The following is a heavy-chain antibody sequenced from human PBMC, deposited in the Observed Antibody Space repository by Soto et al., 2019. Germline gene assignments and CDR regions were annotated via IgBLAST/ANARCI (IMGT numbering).Heavy chain of an antibody. D-gene: IGHD1-1*01. Sequence: SETLSLTCTVSGGSISSGGYYWTWIRQHPVRGLEWIGYVHDTGSSFYHPFLKSRVTISLETSKIQFSLNLRSVTAADTAVYYCARSQMATTGPYFDFWGHGTQVTVSS. CDR3: ARSQMATTGPYFDF. J-gene: IGHJ4*01. CDR1: GGSISSGGYY. CDR2: VHDTGSS. V-gene: IGHV4-31*03.